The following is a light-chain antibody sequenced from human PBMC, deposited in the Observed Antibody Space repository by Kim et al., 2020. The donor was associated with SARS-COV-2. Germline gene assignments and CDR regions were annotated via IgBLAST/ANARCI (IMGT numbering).Light chain of an antibody. V-gene: IGKV1-27*01. CDR1: QDINNY. CDR2: AAS. J-gene: IGKJ1*01. Sequence: ASVGDRVTITCRASQDINNYLTWYQQKPGKAPKLLIYAASALQSGVPSRFSGSGSGTDFTLTISSLQPEDIATYYCQKYNNAPLTFGQGTKVDIK. CDR3: QKYNNAPLT.